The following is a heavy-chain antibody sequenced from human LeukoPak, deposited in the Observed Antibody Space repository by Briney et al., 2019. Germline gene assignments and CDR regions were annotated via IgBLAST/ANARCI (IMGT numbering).Heavy chain of an antibody. CDR3: ARDYSDSSGYYYGGPDFDY. Sequence: ASVKVSCKASGYTFASYGISWVRQAPGQGLEWMGWISAYNGNTNYAQKLQGRVTMTTDTSTSTAYMELRSLRSDDTAVYYCARDYSDSSGYYYGGPDFDYWGQGSLVSVSS. CDR2: ISAYNGNT. CDR1: GYTFASYG. V-gene: IGHV1-18*01. D-gene: IGHD3-22*01. J-gene: IGHJ4*02.